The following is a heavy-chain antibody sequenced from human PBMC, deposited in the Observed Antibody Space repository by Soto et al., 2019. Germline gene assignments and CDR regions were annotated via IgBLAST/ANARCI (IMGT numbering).Heavy chain of an antibody. CDR3: ARHAGWGLRFLNWFDP. CDR1: GGSISSYY. D-gene: IGHD3-3*01. Sequence: TSETLSLTCTVSGGSISSYYWSWIRQPPGKGLEWIGYIYYSGSTNYNPSLKSRVTISVDTSKNQFSLKLSSVTAADTAVYYCARHAGWGLRFLNWFDPWGQGTLVTVSS. CDR2: IYYSGST. V-gene: IGHV4-59*08. J-gene: IGHJ5*02.